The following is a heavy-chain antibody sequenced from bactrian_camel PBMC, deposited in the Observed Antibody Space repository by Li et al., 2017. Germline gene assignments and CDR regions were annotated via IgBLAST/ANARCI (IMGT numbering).Heavy chain of an antibody. J-gene: IGHJ6*01. V-gene: IGHV3S53*01. D-gene: IGHD4*01. Sequence: HVQLVESGGGSVQSGGSLRLSCSVSGNTYNNYCLGWIRQAPGKAREGVAGFDRDGITSYTDSVEGRFTISQDNAKNTLYLQMNSLKSEDTAVYYCAADKIAGISYFASWGQGTQVTVS. CDR3: AADKIAGISYFAS. CDR2: FDRDGIT. CDR1: GNTYNNYC.